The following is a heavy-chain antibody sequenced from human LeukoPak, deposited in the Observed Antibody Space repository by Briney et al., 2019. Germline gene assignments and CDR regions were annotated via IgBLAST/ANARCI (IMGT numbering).Heavy chain of an antibody. J-gene: IGHJ4*02. V-gene: IGHV5-51*01. Sequence: GESLKISCKGSGYSFTSYWIGWVRQMPGKGLEWMGIIYPGDSDTRYSPSFQGQVTISADKSISTAYLQWSSLKASDTAMYYCARVILYGSRSYYYGDYWGQGTLVTVSS. CDR3: ARVILYGSRSYYYGDY. D-gene: IGHD3-10*01. CDR1: GYSFTSYW. CDR2: IYPGDSDT.